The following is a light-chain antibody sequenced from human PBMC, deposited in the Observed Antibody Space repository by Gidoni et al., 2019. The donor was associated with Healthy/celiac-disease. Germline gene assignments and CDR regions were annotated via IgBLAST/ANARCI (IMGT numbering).Light chain of an antibody. V-gene: IGKV3-11*01. CDR2: DAS. J-gene: IGKJ5*01. CDR3: QQRSNWPPPIT. Sequence: EIVLTQYPATLSSSPGERATLSCRASQSVSSYLAWYQQKPGQAPRLLIYDASNRATGIPARFSGSGSGTDFTLTISSLEPEDFALYYCQQRSNWPPPITFGQGTRLEIK. CDR1: QSVSSY.